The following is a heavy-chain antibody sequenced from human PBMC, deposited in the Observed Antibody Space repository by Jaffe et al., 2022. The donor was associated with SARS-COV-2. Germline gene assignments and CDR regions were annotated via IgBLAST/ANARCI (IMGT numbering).Heavy chain of an antibody. CDR3: AKDAQPLATTPDAFDI. CDR1: GFTFSSYA. Sequence: EVQLLESGGGLVQPGGSLRLSCAASGFTFSSYAMSWVRQAPGKGLEWVSAISGSGGSTYYADSVKGRFTISRDNSKNTLYLQMNSLRAEDTAVYYCAKDAQPLATTPDAFDIWGQGTMVTVSS. J-gene: IGHJ3*02. V-gene: IGHV3-23*01. CDR2: ISGSGGST. D-gene: IGHD5-12*01.